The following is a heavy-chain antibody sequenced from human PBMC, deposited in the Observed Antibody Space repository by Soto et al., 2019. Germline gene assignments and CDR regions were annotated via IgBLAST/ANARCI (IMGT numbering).Heavy chain of an antibody. D-gene: IGHD6-19*01. CDR2: IYASGTT. Sequence: QVLLQESGPGLVKPSETLSLTCTVSGGSIGNYYWTWIRQPAGKGLEWIGRIYASGTTNYNPSLKSRITMLIDPSRNQFSLRLSSVPAADTALYYGARQRTYSSAWFDYWGQGTLVTVSS. CDR3: ARQRTYSSAWFDY. J-gene: IGHJ5*01. V-gene: IGHV4-4*07. CDR1: GGSIGNYY.